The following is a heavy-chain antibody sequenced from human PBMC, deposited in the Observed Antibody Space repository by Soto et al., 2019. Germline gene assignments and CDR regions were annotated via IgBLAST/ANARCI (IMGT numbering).Heavy chain of an antibody. CDR2: INPNSGGT. CDR1: GYTFTGYY. J-gene: IGHJ3*02. V-gene: IGHV1-2*04. Sequence: QVQLVQSGAEVKKPGASVKVSCKASGYTFTGYYMHWVRQAPGQGLEWMGWINPNSGGTNYAQKFQGWVTMTRDTSISTAYMELSRLRSDDTAVYYCARYLNELTIFETRYKGGAFEIWGQGTMVTASS. D-gene: IGHD3-3*01. CDR3: ARYLNELTIFETRYKGGAFEI.